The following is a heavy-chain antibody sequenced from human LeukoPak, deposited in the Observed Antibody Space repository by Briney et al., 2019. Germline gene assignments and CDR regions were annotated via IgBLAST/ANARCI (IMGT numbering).Heavy chain of an antibody. Sequence: PGESLKISCKGSGYSFTSYWIGWVRQMPGKGLEWMGIIYPGDSDTRYSPPFQGQVTISADKSISTAYLQWSSLKASDTAMYYCARRERYSSSWYVKESWFDPWGQGTLVTVSS. CDR3: ARRERYSSSWYVKESWFDP. V-gene: IGHV5-51*01. J-gene: IGHJ5*02. CDR1: GYSFTSYW. D-gene: IGHD6-13*01. CDR2: IYPGDSDT.